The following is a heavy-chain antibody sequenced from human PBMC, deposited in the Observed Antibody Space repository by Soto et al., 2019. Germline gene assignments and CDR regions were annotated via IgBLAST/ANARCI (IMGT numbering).Heavy chain of an antibody. CDR1: GLTVSSNY. CDR3: ARDQGCSGGNCYNWFDP. D-gene: IGHD2-15*01. J-gene: IGHJ5*02. V-gene: IGHV3-53*01. CDR2: MYSGGSK. Sequence: PGGSLRLSCAASGLTVSSNYMTWVRQAPGKGLEWVSVMYSGGSKYYADSVKGRFAISRDNSKNTLYLQMTSLRADDTAVYYCARDQGCSGGNCYNWFDPWGQGTLVTVSS.